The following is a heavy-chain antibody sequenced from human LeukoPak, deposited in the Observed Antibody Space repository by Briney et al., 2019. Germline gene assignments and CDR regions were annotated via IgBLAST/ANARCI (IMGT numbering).Heavy chain of an antibody. CDR2: RNPNSGNT. J-gene: IGHJ5*02. Sequence: ASVKVSCKASGYTFTSYDINWVRQATGQGLEWMGWRNPNSGNTGYAQKFQGRVTMTRNTSISTAYMELSSLRSEDTAVYYCARKGDYYGSGSYYNFVNWFDPWGQGTLVTVSS. CDR3: ARKGDYYGSGSYYNFVNWFDP. CDR1: GYTFTSYD. D-gene: IGHD3-10*01. V-gene: IGHV1-8*01.